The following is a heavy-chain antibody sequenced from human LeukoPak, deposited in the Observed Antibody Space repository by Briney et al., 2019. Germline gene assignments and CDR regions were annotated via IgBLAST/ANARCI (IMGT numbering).Heavy chain of an antibody. D-gene: IGHD2/OR15-2a*01. J-gene: IGHJ4*02. CDR1: GYNFDRYG. Sequence: ASVKVSCTGSGYNFDRYGVSWVRQAPGQGLEWMGWVSTYNGNTIYAQKIQGRVTMTTDTSTSTIYMELRSLRSDDTAIYYCARDLGHCRNIVCSSSAYWGRGTLVTVSS. CDR2: VSTYNGNT. V-gene: IGHV1-18*01. CDR3: ARDLGHCRNIVCSSSAY.